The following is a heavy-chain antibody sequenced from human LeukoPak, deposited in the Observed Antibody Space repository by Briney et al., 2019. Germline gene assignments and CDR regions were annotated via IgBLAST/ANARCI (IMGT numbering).Heavy chain of an antibody. CDR3: ARDAQHYYYGMDV. V-gene: IGHV4-61*01. D-gene: IGHD2-2*01. CDR1: GGSVSSGSYY. Sequence: PSETLSLTCTVSGGSVSSGSYYWSWIRQPPGKGLEWIGYIYYSGSTNYNPSLKSRVTISVGTSKNQFSLKLSSVTAADTAVYYCARDAQHYYYGMDVWGQGTTVTVSS. J-gene: IGHJ6*02. CDR2: IYYSGST.